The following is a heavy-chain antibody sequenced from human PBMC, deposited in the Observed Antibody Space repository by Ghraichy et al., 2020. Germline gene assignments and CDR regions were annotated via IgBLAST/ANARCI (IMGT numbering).Heavy chain of an antibody. J-gene: IGHJ3*01. V-gene: IGHV3-23*01. CDR2: ISGSGLST. CDR3: AKARRGANDDAFDF. D-gene: IGHD4/OR15-4a*01. Sequence: GGSLRLSCAASGFTFSNCAMSWVRQAPGKGLEWVSGISGSGLSTSDADSVKGRFTISRDNSKNTLHMQMNSLRAKDTAVFYCAKARRGANDDAFDFWGQGTMVTVSS. CDR1: GFTFSNCA.